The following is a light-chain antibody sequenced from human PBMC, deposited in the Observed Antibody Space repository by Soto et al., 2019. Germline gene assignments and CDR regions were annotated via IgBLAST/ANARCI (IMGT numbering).Light chain of an antibody. CDR3: QHYDSARWT. Sequence: EIGLTQSACTLSWSPGERATLSWRASQSISSTYLTWYHQRPGQAPRLLIYDASRRATGIPDRFSGSGSGTDFTLTISRLEPEDFAVYYCQHYDSARWTFGLGTKVDIK. V-gene: IGKV3-20*01. J-gene: IGKJ1*01. CDR2: DAS. CDR1: QSISSTY.